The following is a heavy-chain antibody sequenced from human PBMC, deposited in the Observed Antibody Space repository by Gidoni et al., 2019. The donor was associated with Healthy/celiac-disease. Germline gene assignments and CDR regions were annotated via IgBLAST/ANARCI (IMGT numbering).Heavy chain of an antibody. CDR3: ARDGRIAVAGSFDY. Sequence: QVQLVESGGGVVQPGRSLRLSCAASGFTFSSYGMHWVRQAPGKGLEWVAVIWYDGSNKYYADSVKGRFTISRDNSKNTLYLKMNSLRAEDTAVYYCARDGRIAVAGSFDYWGQGTLVTVSS. CDR2: IWYDGSNK. D-gene: IGHD6-19*01. CDR1: GFTFSSYG. V-gene: IGHV3-33*01. J-gene: IGHJ4*02.